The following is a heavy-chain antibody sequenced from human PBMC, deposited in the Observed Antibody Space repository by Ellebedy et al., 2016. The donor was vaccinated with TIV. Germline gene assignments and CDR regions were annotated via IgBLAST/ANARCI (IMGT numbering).Heavy chain of an antibody. CDR1: GFTFSSYA. V-gene: IGHV3-23*01. J-gene: IGHJ4*02. Sequence: PGGSLRLSCAASGFTFSSYAMSWVRQAPGKGLEWVSTISNTGSRTYYADSLTGRFTISRDNSKNTLYLQMNSLRAEDTAVYYCGKRHNRASINPTQNWGQGTLVTVSS. CDR3: GKRHNRASINPTQN. D-gene: IGHD1-14*01. CDR2: ISNTGSRT.